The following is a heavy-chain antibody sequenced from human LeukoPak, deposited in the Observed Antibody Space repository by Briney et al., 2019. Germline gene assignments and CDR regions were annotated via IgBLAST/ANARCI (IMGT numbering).Heavy chain of an antibody. CDR1: GFTFSSFE. CDR2: ISSSGSTI. CDR3: ASRPPPHRGPFDY. Sequence: GGSLRLSCAGSGFTFSSFEMNWVRQSPGRGLEWVSYISSSGSTIYYADSVKGRLTISRDNAKNSLYLQMNSLRAEDTALYYCASRPPPHRGPFDYWGQGTLVTVSS. J-gene: IGHJ4*02. V-gene: IGHV3-48*03.